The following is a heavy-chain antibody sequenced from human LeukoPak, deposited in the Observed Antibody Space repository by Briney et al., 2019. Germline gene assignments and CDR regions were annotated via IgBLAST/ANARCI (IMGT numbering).Heavy chain of an antibody. CDR2: ISWDGGST. V-gene: IGHV3-43*01. Sequence: GGSLRLSCAASGFTFDDYTMHWVRQAPGKGLEWVSLISWDGGSTYYADSVKGRFTISRDNSKNSLYLQMNSLRTEDTALYYCAKDKGFHDAFDIWGQGTMVTVSS. J-gene: IGHJ3*02. D-gene: IGHD2/OR15-2a*01. CDR1: GFTFDDYT. CDR3: AKDKGFHDAFDI.